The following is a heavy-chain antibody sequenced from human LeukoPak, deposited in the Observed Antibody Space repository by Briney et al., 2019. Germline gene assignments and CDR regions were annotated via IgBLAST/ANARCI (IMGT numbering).Heavy chain of an antibody. CDR2: IRINGGST. D-gene: IGHD6-13*01. CDR3: VKGGSSSSWYNWFDP. J-gene: IGHJ5*02. V-gene: IGHV3-64D*09. Sequence: PGGSLRLSCSASGFTFSSYAMHWVRQAPGKGLEYVSAIRINGGSTYHADSVKGRFSISRDNSRNTLYLQMSSLRAEDTAVYYCVKGGSSSSWYNWFDPWGQGTLVTVSS. CDR1: GFTFSSYA.